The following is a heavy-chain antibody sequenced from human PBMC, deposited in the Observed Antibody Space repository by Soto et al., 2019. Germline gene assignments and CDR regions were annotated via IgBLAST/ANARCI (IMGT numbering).Heavy chain of an antibody. CDR3: TTDRLPGSQRWPKPDY. D-gene: IGHD3-10*01. Sequence: EVQLVESGGGLVKPGGSLRLSCAASGFTFSNAWMSWVRQAPGKGLEWVGRIKSKTDGGTTDYAAPVKGRFTISRDDSKNTLYLQMNSLKTEDTAVYYCTTDRLPGSQRWPKPDYWGQGTLVTVSS. CDR2: IKSKTDGGTT. J-gene: IGHJ4*02. V-gene: IGHV3-15*01. CDR1: GFTFSNAW.